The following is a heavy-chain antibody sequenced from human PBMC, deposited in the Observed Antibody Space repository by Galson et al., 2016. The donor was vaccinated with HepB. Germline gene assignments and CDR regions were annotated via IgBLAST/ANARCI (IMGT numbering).Heavy chain of an antibody. CDR3: VRDKEDSSGYFGY. CDR1: GFTFSKYS. Sequence: SLRLSCAASGFTFSKYSMNWVRQAPGMRLEWVSSISLSSSYIYYADSVQGRFTISRDNAKNSLYQQMKSLRAEDTAVDYCVRDKEDSSGYFGYWGQGTLVTVAS. D-gene: IGHD3-22*01. CDR2: ISLSSSYI. V-gene: IGHV3-21*01. J-gene: IGHJ4*02.